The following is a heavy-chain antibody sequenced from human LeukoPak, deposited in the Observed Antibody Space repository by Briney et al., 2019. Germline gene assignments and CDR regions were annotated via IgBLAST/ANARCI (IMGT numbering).Heavy chain of an antibody. J-gene: IGHJ5*02. D-gene: IGHD4-17*01. CDR1: GFTFSNAW. V-gene: IGHV3-15*01. CDR3: TTSDYGDYGWFDP. CDR2: IKSKTDGGTT. Sequence: GGSLRLSCAASGFTFSNAWMSWVRQAPGKGLEWVGRIKSKTDGGTTDYAAPVKGRFTISRDDSKNTLYLQMNSLRTEDTAVYYCTTSDYGDYGWFDPWGQGTLVTVSS.